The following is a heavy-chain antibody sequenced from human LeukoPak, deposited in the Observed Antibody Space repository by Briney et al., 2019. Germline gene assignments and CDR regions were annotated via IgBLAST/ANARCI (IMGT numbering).Heavy chain of an antibody. D-gene: IGHD1-7*01. CDR1: GYTFTTYG. Sequence: ASVKVSCKAPGYTFTTYGISWVRQAPGQGLEWMGWISAYNGDTNYAQNLQGRVTMTTDTSTSTAYMELRSLRSDDTAVYYCASTRITGTTSDAFDIWGQGTMVTVSS. J-gene: IGHJ3*02. CDR3: ASTRITGTTSDAFDI. CDR2: ISAYNGDT. V-gene: IGHV1-18*01.